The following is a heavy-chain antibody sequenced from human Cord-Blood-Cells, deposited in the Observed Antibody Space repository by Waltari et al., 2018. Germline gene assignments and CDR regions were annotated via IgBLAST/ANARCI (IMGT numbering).Heavy chain of an antibody. D-gene: IGHD4-17*01. CDR1: GGTFSSYA. V-gene: IGHV1-69*01. CDR2: LIRIFGTA. J-gene: IGHJ4*02. Sequence: QVQLVQSGAEVKKPGSSVTVSCKASGGTFSSYAIRWVRQAPGQGLAWMGGLIRIFGTANYAQKFQGRVTITADESTSTAYMELSSLRSEDTAVYYCARRDYGGNSDYWGQGPLVTVSS. CDR3: ARRDYGGNSDY.